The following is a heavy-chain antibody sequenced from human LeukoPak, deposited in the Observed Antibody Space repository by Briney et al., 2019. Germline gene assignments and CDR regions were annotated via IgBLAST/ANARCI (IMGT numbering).Heavy chain of an antibody. CDR3: ARGTYYYDSSGYYYDLLDH. CDR2: ISSSSSYI. CDR1: GFTFSSYS. D-gene: IGHD3-22*01. Sequence: GGSLRLSCAASGFTFSSYSMTWVRQAPGKGLEWVSSISSSSSYIYYADSVKGRFTISRDSAKNSLYLQMNSLRAEDTAVYYCARGTYYYDSSGYYYDLLDHWGQGTLVTVSS. J-gene: IGHJ4*02. V-gene: IGHV3-21*01.